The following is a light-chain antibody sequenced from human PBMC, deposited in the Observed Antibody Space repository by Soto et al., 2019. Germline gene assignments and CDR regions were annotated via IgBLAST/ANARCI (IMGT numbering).Light chain of an antibody. CDR3: HSYDSSLSGVV. CDR2: GNS. J-gene: IGLJ3*02. CDR1: SSNIGAGYD. V-gene: IGLV1-40*01. Sequence: QSALTQPPSVSGAPGQRVTISCTGSSSNIGAGYDVHWYQQLPGTAPKLLIFGNSNRPSGVPDRFSGSKSDTSASLAITGLQAEDEADYYCHSYDSSLSGVVFGGGTKLTVL.